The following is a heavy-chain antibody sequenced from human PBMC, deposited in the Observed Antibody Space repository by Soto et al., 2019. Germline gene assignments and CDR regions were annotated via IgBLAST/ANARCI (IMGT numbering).Heavy chain of an antibody. CDR1: GFTFSSYA. CDR3: AKTRHRDSGWSIKYYYYGMDV. CDR2: ISGSGGST. Sequence: EVQLLESGGGLVQPGGSLRLSCAASGFTFSSYAMSWVRQAPGKGLEWVSAISGSGGSTYYADSVKGRFTISRDNSKNTLYLQMNSLRAEDTAVYYCAKTRHRDSGWSIKYYYYGMDVWGQGTTVTVSS. J-gene: IGHJ6*02. D-gene: IGHD6-19*01. V-gene: IGHV3-23*01.